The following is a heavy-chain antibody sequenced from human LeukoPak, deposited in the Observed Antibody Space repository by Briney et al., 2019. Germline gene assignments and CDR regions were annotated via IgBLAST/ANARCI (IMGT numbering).Heavy chain of an antibody. V-gene: IGHV3-23*01. D-gene: IGHD2/OR15-2a*01. CDR1: GFTFSSYA. CDR2: ISGSGGST. Sequence: GGSLRLSCAASGFTFSSYATSWVRQAPGKGLEWVSAISGSGGSTYYADSVKGRFTISRDNSKNTLYLQMSSLRAEDTAVYYCFTFVIPVAFDIWGQGTMVTVSS. J-gene: IGHJ3*02. CDR3: FTFVIPVAFDI.